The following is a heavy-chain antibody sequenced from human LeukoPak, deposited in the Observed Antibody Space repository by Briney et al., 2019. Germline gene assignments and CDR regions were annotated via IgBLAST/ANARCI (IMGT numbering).Heavy chain of an antibody. CDR1: GFTFSSYA. CDR2: ISGSGCST. D-gene: IGHD2-21*02. CDR3: AKEMSGAYCGGDCYGG. V-gene: IGHV3-23*01. J-gene: IGHJ4*02. Sequence: GGPLRLSCAASGFTFSSYAMWWVRQAPGRALEGVSAISGSGCSTYYADSVKGRFTISRDNSKNTLYLQMNSLRAEDTAVYYCAKEMSGAYCGGDCYGGWGQGTLVTVSS.